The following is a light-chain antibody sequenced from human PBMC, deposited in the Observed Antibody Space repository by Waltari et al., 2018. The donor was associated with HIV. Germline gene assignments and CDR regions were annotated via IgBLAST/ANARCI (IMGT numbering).Light chain of an antibody. CDR3: CSYAGSSTFWV. CDR1: SSDVGSYNL. J-gene: IGLJ3*02. Sequence: QSALTQPASVSGSPGQSITISCTGTSSDVGSYNLVSWYQQHPGKAPKPMIYEVSKLPSGVSKRFSGSKSGNTASLTISGLQAEDEADYYCCSYAGSSTFWVFGGGTKLTVL. V-gene: IGLV2-23*02. CDR2: EVS.